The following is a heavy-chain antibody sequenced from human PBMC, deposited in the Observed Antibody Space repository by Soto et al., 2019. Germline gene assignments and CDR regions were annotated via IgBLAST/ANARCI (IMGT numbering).Heavy chain of an antibody. J-gene: IGHJ4*02. Sequence: QVQLQESGPGLVKPSQTLSLTCTVSGGSISSGDYYWSWIRQPPGKGLEWIGYIYYSGSTYYNPSLESRVTISVDTSKNQFSLKLSSVTAADTAVYYCARKKSYCSGGSCNDYWGQGTLVTVSS. V-gene: IGHV4-30-4*01. CDR2: IYYSGST. CDR1: GGSISSGDYY. D-gene: IGHD2-15*01. CDR3: ARKKSYCSGGSCNDY.